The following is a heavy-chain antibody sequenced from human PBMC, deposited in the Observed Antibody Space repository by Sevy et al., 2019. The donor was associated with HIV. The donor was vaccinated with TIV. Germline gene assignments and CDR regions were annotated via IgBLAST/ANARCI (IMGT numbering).Heavy chain of an antibody. Sequence: SETLSLTCTVSGGSISSYYWSWIRQPPGKGLEWIGYIYYSGSTNYNPSLKSRVTISVDTSKNQFSLKLSSVTAADTAVYYCARGDSSLAAAGTQKGYYYYYYMDVWGKGTTVTVSS. CDR1: GGSISSYY. J-gene: IGHJ6*03. D-gene: IGHD6-13*01. V-gene: IGHV4-59*01. CDR3: ARGDSSLAAAGTQKGYYYYYYMDV. CDR2: IYYSGST.